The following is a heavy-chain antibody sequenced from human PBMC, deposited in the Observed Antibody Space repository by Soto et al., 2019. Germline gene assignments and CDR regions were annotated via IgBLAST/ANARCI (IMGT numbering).Heavy chain of an antibody. CDR3: ARDQTKWLTDAFDI. D-gene: IGHD5-12*01. CDR2: IGAFNVNT. J-gene: IGHJ3*02. V-gene: IGHV1-18*01. CDR1: GYSFSSYG. Sequence: QVQLVQSGAEVKKPGASVTVSCKASGYSFSSYGLTWVRQAPGQGLEWMGWIGAFNVNTNFAQKFQGRVAMTTDSSTSTAYMDLRSLRSDDTAVYYCARDQTKWLTDAFDIWGQGTMVVVSS.